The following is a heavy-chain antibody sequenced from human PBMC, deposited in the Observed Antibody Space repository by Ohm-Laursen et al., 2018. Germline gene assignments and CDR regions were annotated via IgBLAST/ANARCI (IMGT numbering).Heavy chain of an antibody. D-gene: IGHD3-3*01. CDR3: AKSSGVALEY. CDR1: GFTFDDYA. J-gene: IGHJ4*02. V-gene: IGHV3-9*01. CDR2: ITWNSGSI. Sequence: RSLRLSCAASGFTFDDYAMHWVRQAPGKGLEWVSGITWNSGSIDYADSVKGRFTISRDNAKNSLYLQMNSLRAEDTALYYCAKSSGVALEYWGQGALVTVSS.